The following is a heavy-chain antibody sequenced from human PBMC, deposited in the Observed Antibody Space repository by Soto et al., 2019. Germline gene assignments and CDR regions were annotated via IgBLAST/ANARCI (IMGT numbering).Heavy chain of an antibody. D-gene: IGHD6-19*01. Sequence: ASVKVSCKASGYTFTSYGISWVRQAPGQGLEWMGWINAYNGNTNYAQKLQGRVTMTTDTSTSTAYMELRSLRSDDTAVYYCAKEEYSSGRGAFDIWGQGTMVTVSS. J-gene: IGHJ3*02. V-gene: IGHV1-18*01. CDR2: INAYNGNT. CDR3: AKEEYSSGRGAFDI. CDR1: GYTFTSYG.